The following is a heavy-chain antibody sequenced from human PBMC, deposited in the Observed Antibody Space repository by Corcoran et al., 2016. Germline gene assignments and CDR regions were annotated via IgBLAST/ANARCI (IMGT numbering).Heavy chain of an antibody. D-gene: IGHD1-26*01. CDR3: ARDPVWGGSYLDAFDI. J-gene: IGHJ3*02. CDR1: GFTFSSYS. Sequence: EVQLVESGGGLVQPGGSLRLSCAASGFTFSSYSMNWVRQAPGKGLEWVSYISSSSSTIYYADSVKGRFTISRDNAKNSLYLQMNSLRDEDTAVYYCARDPVWGGSYLDAFDIWGQGTMVTVSS. V-gene: IGHV3-48*02. CDR2: ISSSSSTI.